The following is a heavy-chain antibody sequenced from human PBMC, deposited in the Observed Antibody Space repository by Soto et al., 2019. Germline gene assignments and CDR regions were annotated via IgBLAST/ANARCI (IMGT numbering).Heavy chain of an antibody. J-gene: IGHJ5*02. CDR1: GYFIGAGGYY. Sequence: SETLSLTCFVSGYFIGAGGYYWSWIRHHPGKGLEWIGSFYSSGSIIYNPSLRSRVSISGDMSTNQFSMSLTSVTAADTARYYCARMYSSGSGWFHPWGQGTLVTV. V-gene: IGHV4-31*02. D-gene: IGHD6-19*01. CDR3: ARMYSSGSGWFHP. CDR2: FYSSGSI.